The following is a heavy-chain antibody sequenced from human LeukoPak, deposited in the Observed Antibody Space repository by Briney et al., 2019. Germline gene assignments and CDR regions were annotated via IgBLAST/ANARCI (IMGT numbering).Heavy chain of an antibody. CDR1: GGSISSYY. CDR3: ARHREMDSYDAFDM. V-gene: IGHV4-59*08. D-gene: IGHD5-24*01. J-gene: IGHJ3*02. Sequence: SETLSLTCTVSGGSISSYYWSWIRQPPGKGLERIGFIVYSGSTNYNPSLKSRVTISIDTSNNQLSLKLSSVTAADTAVYYCARHREMDSYDAFDMWGQGTMVTVSS. CDR2: IVYSGST.